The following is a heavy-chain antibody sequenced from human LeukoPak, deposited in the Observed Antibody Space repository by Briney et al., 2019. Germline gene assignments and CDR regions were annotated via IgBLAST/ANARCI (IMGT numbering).Heavy chain of an antibody. D-gene: IGHD2-2*02. V-gene: IGHV1-18*01. J-gene: IGHJ3*02. CDR1: GYTFTSYG. CDR3: ARDRYCSSTSCYKANDAFDI. CDR2: ISAYNGNT. Sequence: ASVKVSCKASGYTFTSYGISWVRQAPGQGLEWMGWISAYNGNTNYAQKLQGRVTMTTDTSTSTAYMELRSLRSDDTAVYYCARDRYCSSTSCYKANDAFDIWGQGTMVTVSS.